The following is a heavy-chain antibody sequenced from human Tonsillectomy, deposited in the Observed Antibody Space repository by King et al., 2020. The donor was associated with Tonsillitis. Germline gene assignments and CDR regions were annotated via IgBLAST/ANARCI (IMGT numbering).Heavy chain of an antibody. J-gene: IGHJ4*02. CDR1: GYTFTSYY. V-gene: IGHV1-46*01. CDR3: ARGRNYYDSSGYHFDY. CDR2: INPSGGST. Sequence: VQLVQSGAEVKKPGASVKVSCKASGYTFTSYYMHWVRQAPGQGLEWMGIINPSGGSTSYAQKFQGRVTMTRDTSTSTVYMELSSLRSEDTAVYYCARGRNYYDSSGYHFDYWGQGTLVTVSS. D-gene: IGHD3-22*01.